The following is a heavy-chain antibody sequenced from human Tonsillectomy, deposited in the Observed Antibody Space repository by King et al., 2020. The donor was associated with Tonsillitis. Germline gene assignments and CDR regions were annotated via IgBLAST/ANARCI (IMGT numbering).Heavy chain of an antibody. J-gene: IGHJ3*02. CDR3: ARDWGVGDTLATFDI. CDR2: ISDDGSNK. CDR1: GFTFSSYA. Sequence: VQLVQSGGGVVQPGRSLRLSCAASGFTFSSYAMHWVRQAPGKGLEWVAVISDDGSNKFYADSVKGRFTISRDNSENTLYLQVKSLRAEDTAVYYCARDWGVGDTLATFDIWGQGTMVTVSS. D-gene: IGHD2-21*02. V-gene: IGHV3-33*05.